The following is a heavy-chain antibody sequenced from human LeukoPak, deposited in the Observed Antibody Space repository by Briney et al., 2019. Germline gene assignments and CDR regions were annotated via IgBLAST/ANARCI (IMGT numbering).Heavy chain of an antibody. Sequence: PSETLSLTCTVSGGSISSGSYYWNWIRQPAGKGLEWIGRIYSSGSTNYNPSLKSRVTISVDTSKNQFSLKLSSVTAADTAVYYCARIRWPYYFDYWGQGTLVTVSS. J-gene: IGHJ4*02. V-gene: IGHV4-61*02. CDR3: ARIRWPYYFDY. CDR2: IYSSGST. CDR1: GGSISSGSYY. D-gene: IGHD4-23*01.